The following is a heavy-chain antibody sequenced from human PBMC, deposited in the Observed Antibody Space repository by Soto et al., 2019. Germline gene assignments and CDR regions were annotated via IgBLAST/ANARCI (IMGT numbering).Heavy chain of an antibody. D-gene: IGHD4-17*01. Sequence: GGSLRLSCAASGFTFSSYAMSWVRQAPGKGLEWVSAISGSGGSTYYADSVKGRFTISRDNSKNTLYLQMNSLRAEDTAVYYCAREQTYYGDYSQPLDYWGQGTLVTVSS. CDR1: GFTFSSYA. CDR3: AREQTYYGDYSQPLDY. V-gene: IGHV3-23*01. CDR2: ISGSGGST. J-gene: IGHJ4*02.